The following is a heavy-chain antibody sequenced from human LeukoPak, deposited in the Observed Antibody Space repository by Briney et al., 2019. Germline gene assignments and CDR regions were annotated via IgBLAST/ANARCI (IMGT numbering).Heavy chain of an antibody. CDR3: ARGKVADFWSGYPYYYYYMDV. CDR2: IYYSGST. D-gene: IGHD3-3*01. CDR1: GGSISSYY. J-gene: IGHJ6*03. V-gene: IGHV4-59*01. Sequence: SETLSLTCAVSGGSISSYYWSWIRQRPGKGGGWVGYIYYSGSTNYNPSLKSPVTISVDTSKNQFSLTLSSVTAADTAVYYCARGKVADFWSGYPYYYYYMDVWGKGTTVTVSS.